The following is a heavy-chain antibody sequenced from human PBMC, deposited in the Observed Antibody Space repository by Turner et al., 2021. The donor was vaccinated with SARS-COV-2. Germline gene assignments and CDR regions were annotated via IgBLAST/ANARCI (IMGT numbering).Heavy chain of an antibody. CDR3: ARGSNDVLPGYSPDVFDI. D-gene: IGHD3-9*01. CDR1: GGTLSSYS. Sequence: QVQLVQSGAEVKKPGSAVKVSCKASGGTLSSYSINWVRQAPGQGLEWMGRIIPILGTGKNAQKFQGRVTITADNATSIVYMELSSLRSEDTAVYYCARGSNDVLPGYSPDVFDIWGQGTMVTVSS. V-gene: IGHV1-69*08. CDR2: IIPILGTG. J-gene: IGHJ3*02.